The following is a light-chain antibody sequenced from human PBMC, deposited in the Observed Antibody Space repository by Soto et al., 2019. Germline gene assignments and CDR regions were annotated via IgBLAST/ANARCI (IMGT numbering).Light chain of an antibody. V-gene: IGKV3-15*01. J-gene: IGKJ1*01. CDR1: QSVSSN. Sequence: EIVMTQSPATLSVSPGERATLSCRASQSVSSNLAWYQQKPGQAPRLLIHGASTRAPGFPARFSGSGSGTDFTLTISSLQSEDFAVYYCQQYDNWPWTFGQGTKVEIK. CDR2: GAS. CDR3: QQYDNWPWT.